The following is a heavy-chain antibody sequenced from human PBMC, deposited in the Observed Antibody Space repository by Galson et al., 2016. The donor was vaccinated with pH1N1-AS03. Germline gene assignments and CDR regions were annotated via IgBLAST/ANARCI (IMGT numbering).Heavy chain of an antibody. J-gene: IGHJ5*02. CDR1: GFSLSSYG. CDR2: IRHDGSNR. D-gene: IGHD1/OR15-1a*01. CDR3: AQDRVNGIDATTRWFAP. V-gene: IGHV3-30*02. Sequence: SLRLSCAASGFSLSSYGMHWVRQAPGKGLEWVTFIRHDGSNRYYADSVKGRFTISRDNSKNTLFLQMNSLRPEDTAVYYCAQDRVNGIDATTRWFAPWGQGAQVTVSS.